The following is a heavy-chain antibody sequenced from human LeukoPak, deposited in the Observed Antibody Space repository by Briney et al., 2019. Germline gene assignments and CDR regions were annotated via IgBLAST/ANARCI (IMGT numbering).Heavy chain of an antibody. CDR1: GGSIINYY. CDR2: IYYSGST. Sequence: SETLSLTCTVSGGSIINYYWTWIRQPPGKGLEWIGHIYYSGSTNYNPSLNSRVTISVDTSKKQFSLKLTSVIAADTAVYYCARVAKHFRGGLSFDFMDVWGIGTTVTISS. CDR3: ARVAKHFRGGLSFDFMDV. J-gene: IGHJ6*03. V-gene: IGHV4-59*01. D-gene: IGHD3-10*01.